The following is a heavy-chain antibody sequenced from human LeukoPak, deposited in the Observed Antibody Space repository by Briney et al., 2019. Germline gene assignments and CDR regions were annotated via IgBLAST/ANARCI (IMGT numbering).Heavy chain of an antibody. CDR2: MYYRGNT. D-gene: IGHD6-13*01. CDR3: ATGVHGIAAAGDYYFDY. V-gene: IGHV4-59*01. CDR1: GGSIRSYY. J-gene: IGHJ4*02. Sequence: SETLSLTCTVSGGSIRSYYWSWIRQPPGKGLEWIGYMYYRGNTNYNPSLKSRVTISVDTSKNQFSLKLSSVTAADAAVYYCATGVHGIAAAGDYYFDYWGQGTLVTVSS.